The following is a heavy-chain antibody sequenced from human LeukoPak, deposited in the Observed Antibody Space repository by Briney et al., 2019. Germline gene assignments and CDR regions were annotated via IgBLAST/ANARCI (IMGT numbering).Heavy chain of an antibody. J-gene: IGHJ6*03. CDR1: GGSISSYY. V-gene: IGHV4-59*01. CDR3: ARTGYCSSASCYYYYYMDV. Sequence: PSETLPLTCTVSGGSISSYYWSWIRQPPGKGLEWIGYIYYSGSTNYNPSLKSRVTISIDTSKNQFSLKLSSVTAADTAVYYCARTGYCSSASCYYYYYMDVWGKGTTVTVSS. D-gene: IGHD2-2*01. CDR2: IYYSGST.